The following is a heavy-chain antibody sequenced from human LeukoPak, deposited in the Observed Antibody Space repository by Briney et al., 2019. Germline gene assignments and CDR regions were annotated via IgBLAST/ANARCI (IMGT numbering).Heavy chain of an antibody. V-gene: IGHV4-59*01. CDR2: ISYSVST. D-gene: IGHD5-12*01. J-gene: IGHJ4*02. CDR1: GGSISSYY. CDR3: AREYSGYDALGY. Sequence: SETLSLTCTVSGGSISSYYWSWIRQPPGKGLEWIGCISYSVSTNYNPSLKSRVTMSVDTSNNQFSLRLTSVTAADTAVYYCAREYSGYDALGYWGQGTLVTVSS.